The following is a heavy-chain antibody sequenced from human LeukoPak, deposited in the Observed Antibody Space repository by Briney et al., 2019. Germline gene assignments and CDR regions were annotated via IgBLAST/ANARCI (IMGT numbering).Heavy chain of an antibody. CDR2: ISSDGSKE. CDR3: AKDGYCSGGSCYANFFDR. Sequence: GGSLRLSCAASGFSFLHDGMHWVRQAPGKGLEWVAFISSDGSKEYYADSVKGRFTTSRDNSKNTLYLHVNSPRAEDTAVFFCAKDGYCSGGSCYANFFDRWGQGTLVTVSS. D-gene: IGHD2-15*01. J-gene: IGHJ4*02. V-gene: IGHV3-30*18. CDR1: GFSFLHDG.